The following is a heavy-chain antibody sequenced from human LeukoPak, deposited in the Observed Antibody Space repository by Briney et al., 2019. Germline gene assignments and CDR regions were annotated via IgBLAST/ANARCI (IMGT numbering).Heavy chain of an antibody. CDR2: ISAYNGNT. CDR3: ARVEYDFWSGYSSDY. V-gene: IGHV1-18*01. D-gene: IGHD3-3*01. CDR1: GYTFTSYG. Sequence: ASVKVSCTASGYTFTSYGISWVRQAPGQGLEWMGWISAYNGNTNYAQKFQGRVTMTTDTSTSTAYMELRSLRSDDTAVYYCARVEYDFWSGYSSDYWGQGTLVTVSS. J-gene: IGHJ4*02.